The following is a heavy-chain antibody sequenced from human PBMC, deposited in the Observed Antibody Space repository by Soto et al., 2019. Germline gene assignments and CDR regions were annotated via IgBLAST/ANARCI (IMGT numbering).Heavy chain of an antibody. V-gene: IGHV1-2*02. Sequence: ASVKVSCKASGYTFINYYIHWVLQAPGQGLEWMGWVNPRSGDTNYAQKFQGRVTMTRDTSISTAYMELSRLRSDDTAVYYCARQLAYCGGDCYTEPIEYWGQGTLVTAPQ. D-gene: IGHD2-21*02. CDR2: VNPRSGDT. CDR3: ARQLAYCGGDCYTEPIEY. J-gene: IGHJ4*02. CDR1: GYTFINYY.